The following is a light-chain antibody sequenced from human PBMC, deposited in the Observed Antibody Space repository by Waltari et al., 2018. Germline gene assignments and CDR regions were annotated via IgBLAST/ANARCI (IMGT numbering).Light chain of an antibody. V-gene: IGKV1-27*01. J-gene: IGKJ4*01. CDR2: AAS. CDR3: QQDYITPLT. CDR1: QDINTE. Sequence: DIQMTQSPSSLSASLGDRVTLSCRASQDINTELNWYKERPGRAPTLLIYAASNLPTGVSSRFSGSGFGSEFTLTINNLQPEDVATYYCQQDYITPLTFGGGTKVEIK.